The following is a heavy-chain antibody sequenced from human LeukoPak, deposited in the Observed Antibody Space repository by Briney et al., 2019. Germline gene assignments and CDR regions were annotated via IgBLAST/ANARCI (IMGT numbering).Heavy chain of an antibody. CDR3: ATTRGPDAFDI. CDR1: GGTFSSYA. D-gene: IGHD1-1*01. J-gene: IGHJ3*02. CDR2: IIPIFGTA. Sequence: ASVKVSCKASGGTFSSYAISWVRQAPGQGLEWMGGIIPIFGTANYAQKFQGRVTITADKSTSTAYMELSSLRSEDTAVYYCATTRGPDAFDIWGQGTMVTVSS. V-gene: IGHV1-69*06.